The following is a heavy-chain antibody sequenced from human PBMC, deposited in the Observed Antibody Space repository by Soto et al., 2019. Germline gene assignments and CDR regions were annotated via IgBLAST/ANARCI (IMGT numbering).Heavy chain of an antibody. D-gene: IGHD2-15*01. Sequence: QVQLQESGPGLVKPSQTLSLTCTVSGGSISSGDYYWSWIRQPPGKGLEWIGYIYYSGSTYYNPSLKSRVTISVDTPKNQFSLKLSSVTAADTAVYYCARDVACSGGSCSSNWFDPWGQGTLVTVSS. CDR1: GGSISSGDYY. J-gene: IGHJ5*02. CDR3: ARDVACSGGSCSSNWFDP. CDR2: IYYSGST. V-gene: IGHV4-30-4*01.